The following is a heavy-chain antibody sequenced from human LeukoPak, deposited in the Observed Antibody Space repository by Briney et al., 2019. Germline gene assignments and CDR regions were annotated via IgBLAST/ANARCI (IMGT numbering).Heavy chain of an antibody. CDR3: AKPLCSGGNCLYYFDY. D-gene: IGHD2-15*01. Sequence: PGGSLRLSCAASGFTLSSYEMNWVRQAPGKGLEWVSAISGSGGSTYYADSVKGRFTISRDNSKNTLYLQMNNLRAEDTAVYYCAKPLCSGGNCLYYFDYWGQGTLVTVSS. J-gene: IGHJ4*02. CDR1: GFTLSSYE. V-gene: IGHV3-23*01. CDR2: ISGSGGST.